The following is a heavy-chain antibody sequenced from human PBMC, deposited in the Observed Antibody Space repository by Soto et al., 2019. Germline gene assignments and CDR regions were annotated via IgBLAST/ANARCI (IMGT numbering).Heavy chain of an antibody. CDR2: IKSKTDGGTT. CDR3: TTGLSITMIVVVSRHYYGMDV. V-gene: IGHV3-15*07. D-gene: IGHD3-22*01. CDR1: GFTVSNAW. Sequence: GGSLRLSCAASGFTVSNAWMNWVRQAPGKGLEWVGRIKSKTDGGTTDYAAPVKGRFTISRDDSKNTLYLQMNSLKTEDTAVYYCTTGLSITMIVVVSRHYYGMDVWGQGTTVTVSS. J-gene: IGHJ6*02.